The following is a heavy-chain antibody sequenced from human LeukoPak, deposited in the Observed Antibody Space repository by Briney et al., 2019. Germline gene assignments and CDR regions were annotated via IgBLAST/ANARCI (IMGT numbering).Heavy chain of an antibody. CDR1: GFTFSSSA. V-gene: IGHV3-23*01. J-gene: IGHJ4*02. CDR2: ISISGVST. D-gene: IGHD1-1*01. CDR3: GKGQSDWNDGVEY. Sequence: GGSLRLSCAASGFTFSSSAMSWVRRAPGKGLEWVSAISISGVSTYYADSVKGRFTISRDNSKNTLYLQMNSLRAEDTAVYYCGKGQSDWNDGVEYWGQGTLVTVSS.